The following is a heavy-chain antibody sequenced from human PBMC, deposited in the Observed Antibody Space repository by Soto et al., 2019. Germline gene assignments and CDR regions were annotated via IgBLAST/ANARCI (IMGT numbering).Heavy chain of an antibody. D-gene: IGHD6-13*01. CDR1: GFTCSNHA. J-gene: IGHJ4*02. V-gene: IGHV3-23*01. CDR2: ISGSGGST. Sequence: PGGPLRLSWAASGFTCSNHAVTWIRQAPGKGLEWVSTISGSGGSTYYADSVKGRFTISRDNSKNTLYLQMNSLRAEDTAVYYCAKDQGSSWYEIDYWGQGTLVTVSS. CDR3: AKDQGSSWYEIDY.